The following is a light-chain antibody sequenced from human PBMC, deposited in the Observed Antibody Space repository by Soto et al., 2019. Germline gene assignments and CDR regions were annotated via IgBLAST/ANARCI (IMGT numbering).Light chain of an antibody. CDR2: AAS. V-gene: IGKV1-39*01. CDR1: QSISIY. CDR3: QQSYSTLPIT. Sequence: DIQMTQSPSSLAASVRDRVTITCRASQSISIYLNWYQQKPGKAPKLLIYAASSLQSGVPSRFSGSGSGTDFTLTISSLQPEDFATYYCQQSYSTLPITFGQGTRLEI. J-gene: IGKJ5*01.